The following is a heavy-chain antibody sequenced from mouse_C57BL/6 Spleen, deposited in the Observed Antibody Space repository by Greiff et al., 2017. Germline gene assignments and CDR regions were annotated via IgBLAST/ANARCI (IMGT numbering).Heavy chain of an antibody. CDR1: GFTFSSYG. V-gene: IGHV5-6*01. CDR3: ARHYYDYDPYYFDD. Sequence: EVQLVESGGDLVKPGGSLKLSCAASGFTFSSYGMSWVRQTPDKRLEWVATISSGGSYTYYPDSVKGRFTISRDNAKNTLYLQMSSLKSEDTAMYYCARHYYDYDPYYFDDWGQGTTLTVSS. D-gene: IGHD2-4*01. CDR2: ISSGGSYT. J-gene: IGHJ2*01.